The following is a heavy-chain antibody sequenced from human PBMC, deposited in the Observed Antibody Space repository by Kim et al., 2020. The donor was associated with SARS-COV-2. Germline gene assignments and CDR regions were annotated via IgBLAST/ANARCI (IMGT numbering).Heavy chain of an antibody. V-gene: IGHV3-48*04. Sequence: GGSLRLSCAATGFTFSSYSMNWVRQAPGKGLEWVSYISSSSSTIYYADSVKGRFTISRDNAKNSLYLQMNSLRAEDTAVYYCARDRGVRGAIIPFDYWGQGTLVTVSS. J-gene: IGHJ4*02. CDR3: ARDRGVRGAIIPFDY. CDR1: GFTFSSYS. D-gene: IGHD3-10*01. CDR2: ISSSSSTI.